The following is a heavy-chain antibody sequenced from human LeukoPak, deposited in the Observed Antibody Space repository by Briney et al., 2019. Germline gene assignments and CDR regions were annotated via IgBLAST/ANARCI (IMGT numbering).Heavy chain of an antibody. CDR2: ISSISSTI. CDR1: GFTFSIYS. J-gene: IGHJ3*02. D-gene: IGHD1-26*01. V-gene: IGHV3-48*01. CDR3: ARDWSYAFDI. Sequence: GGSLRLSCAASGFTFSIYSMNWVRQAPGKGLEWVSYISSISSTISYADSVKGRFTISGDNTKNSLYPQMNSLRAEDTAVYYCARDWSYAFDIWGQGTMVTVSS.